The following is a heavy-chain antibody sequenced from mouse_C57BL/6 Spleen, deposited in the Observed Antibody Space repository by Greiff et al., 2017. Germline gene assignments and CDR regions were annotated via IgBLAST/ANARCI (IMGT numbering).Heavy chain of an antibody. Sequence: VQLQQSGPELVKPGASVKISCKASGYTFTDYYMNWVKQSHGKSLEWIGDINPNNGGTSYNQKFKGKATLTVDKSSSTAYMELRSLTSEDSAVYDCARWKYYSNYDDMDDWGQGTSVTVSS. CDR1: GYTFTDYY. CDR3: ARWKYYSNYDDMDD. V-gene: IGHV1-26*01. J-gene: IGHJ4*01. D-gene: IGHD2-5*01. CDR2: INPNNGGT.